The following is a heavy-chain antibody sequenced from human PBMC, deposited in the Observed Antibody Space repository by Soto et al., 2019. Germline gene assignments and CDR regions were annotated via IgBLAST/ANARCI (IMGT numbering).Heavy chain of an antibody. CDR2: INPNSGGT. CDR3: ARDRVAATLYYYYYYGMDV. Sequence: VSVKVSCKASGYTFTGHYMHWVRQAPGQGLEWMGWINPNSGGTNYAQKFQGRVTMTRDTSISTAYMELSRLRSDDTAVYYCARDRVAATLYYYYYYGMDVWGQGTTVTVSS. CDR1: GYTFTGHY. J-gene: IGHJ6*02. V-gene: IGHV1-2*02. D-gene: IGHD2-15*01.